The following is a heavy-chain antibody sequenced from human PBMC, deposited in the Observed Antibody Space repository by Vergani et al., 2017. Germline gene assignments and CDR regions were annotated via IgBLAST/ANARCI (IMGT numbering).Heavy chain of an antibody. J-gene: IGHJ4*02. CDR3: ARLYGRDSSGSKYFDY. V-gene: IGHV5-51*01. CDR2: IHPADSDT. Sequence: EVQLVQSGAEVKKPGESLKISCQISRYSFTNYWIGWVRQMPGKGLEWMGNIHPADSDTRYSPSFQGQVTISVDKSISTAYLQRSSLRASDSAMYYCARLYGRDSSGSKYFDYWGQGTLVTVSS. D-gene: IGHD3-22*01. CDR1: RYSFTNYW.